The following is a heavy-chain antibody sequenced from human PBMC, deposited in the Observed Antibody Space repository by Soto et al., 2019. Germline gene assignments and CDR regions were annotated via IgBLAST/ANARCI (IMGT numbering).Heavy chain of an antibody. Sequence: GGSLRLSCAASGFTFGDFWMNWVRQAPGKGLEWVANIKEDGSEKYFLDSVKGRFTISRDNAKNSLYLQINSLRAEDTGVYYCAKKVNSGPGSQYFDYWGQGTLVTVSS. D-gene: IGHD3-10*01. CDR1: GFTFGDFW. J-gene: IGHJ4*02. CDR2: IKEDGSEK. CDR3: AKKVNSGPGSQYFDY. V-gene: IGHV3-7*01.